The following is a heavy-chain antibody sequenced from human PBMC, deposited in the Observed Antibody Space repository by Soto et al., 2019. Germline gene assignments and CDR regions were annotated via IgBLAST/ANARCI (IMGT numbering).Heavy chain of an antibody. V-gene: IGHV1-69*13. CDR1: GGTFSSYA. Sequence: GASVKVSCKASGGTFSSYAISWVRQAPGQXLXWXGXIXPXXXTXXXXQKFQGRVTITADESTSTAYMELSSLRSEDTAVYYCAGPGATPDYWGQGTLVTVSS. D-gene: IGHD1-26*01. J-gene: IGHJ4*02. CDR2: IXPXXXTX. CDR3: AGPGATPDY.